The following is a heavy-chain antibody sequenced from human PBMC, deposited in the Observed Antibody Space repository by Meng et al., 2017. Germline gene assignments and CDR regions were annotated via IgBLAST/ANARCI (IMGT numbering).Heavy chain of an antibody. CDR1: GYTFIAYH. CDR3: AKIGSGDYADYDLAY. CDR2: INPHSGGT. D-gene: IGHD4-17*01. V-gene: IGHV1-2*06. J-gene: IGHJ4*02. Sequence: QGQLVPAGAEVKKPGASVKVSCKASGYTFIAYHLHWVRQAPGQGLEWMGRINPHSGGTNYAQKFQGRVTLTRDTSISTAYMELSRLRSDDTAVYYCAKIGSGDYADYDLAYWGQGTLVTVSS.